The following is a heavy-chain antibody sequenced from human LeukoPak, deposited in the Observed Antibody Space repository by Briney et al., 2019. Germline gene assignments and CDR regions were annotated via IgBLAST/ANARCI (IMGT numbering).Heavy chain of an antibody. D-gene: IGHD3-3*01. CDR1: RFTFHYYA. Sequence: GGSLRLSCTASRFTFHYYALHWVPHAPGKGLEWVALMSFDGRTDSYSDSVKGRFTISRDNSKNTLSLQMNRLTLDDTAVYYCARAPWGVPGIGHGYFDNWGQGTLVTVSS. CDR2: MSFDGRTD. CDR3: ARAPWGVPGIGHGYFDN. J-gene: IGHJ1*01. V-gene: IGHV3-30*04.